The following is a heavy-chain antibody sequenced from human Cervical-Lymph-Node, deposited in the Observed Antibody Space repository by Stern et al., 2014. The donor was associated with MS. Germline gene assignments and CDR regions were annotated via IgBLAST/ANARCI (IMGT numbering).Heavy chain of an antibody. CDR2: IYYSGST. CDR1: GGSISSYY. CDR3: ARGTAMADY. V-gene: IGHV4-59*01. D-gene: IGHD5-18*01. J-gene: IGHJ4*02. Sequence: QVQLQESGPGLVKPSETLSLTCTVSGGSISSYYWSWIRQPPGKGLEWIGYIYYSGSTNYNPSLKSRVTISVDTSKNQFSLKLSSVTAADTAVYYCARGTAMADYWGQGTLVTVSS.